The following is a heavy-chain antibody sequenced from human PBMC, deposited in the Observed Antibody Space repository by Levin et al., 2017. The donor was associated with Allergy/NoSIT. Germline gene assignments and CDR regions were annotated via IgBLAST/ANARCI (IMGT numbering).Heavy chain of an antibody. J-gene: IGHJ6*02. CDR1: GFTFSSYS. CDR3: ARDGPTYGMDV. CDR2: ISSSSSYI. V-gene: IGHV3-21*01. Sequence: ETLSLTCAASGFTFSSYSMNWVRQAPGKGLEWVSSISSSSSYIYYADSVKGRFTISRDNAKNSLYLQMNSLRAEDTAVYYCARDGPTYGMDVWGQGTTVTVSS.